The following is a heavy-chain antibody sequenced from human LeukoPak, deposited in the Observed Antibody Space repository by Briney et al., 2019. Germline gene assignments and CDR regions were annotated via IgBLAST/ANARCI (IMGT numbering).Heavy chain of an antibody. CDR3: AKVAHYYGTGSYYEYYFDY. D-gene: IGHD3-10*01. CDR1: GFTFSSYA. CDR2: ISSSGGTT. Sequence: GGSLRLSSAASGFTFSSYAMTWVRRAPGKGLEWGSCISSSGGTTYYADSVKGRFTISRDNSKNTLYLQMNSLRAEDTAVYYCAKVAHYYGTGSYYEYYFDYWGQGTLVTVSS. J-gene: IGHJ4*02. V-gene: IGHV3-23*01.